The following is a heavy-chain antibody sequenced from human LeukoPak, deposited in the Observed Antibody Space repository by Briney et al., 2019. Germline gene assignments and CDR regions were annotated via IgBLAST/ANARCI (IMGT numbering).Heavy chain of an antibody. CDR1: GFAFSSYG. CDR3: TGHHQAYSRTY. V-gene: IGHV3-23*01. Sequence: GGSLRLSCAASGFAFSSYGMSWVRQAPGKGLEWVSAISGSGGSTYYADSVKGRFTISRDNAKGTLYLQMSSLRAEDTAVYYCTGHHQAYSRTYWGQGTLVTVSS. D-gene: IGHD4-11*01. CDR2: ISGSGGST. J-gene: IGHJ4*02.